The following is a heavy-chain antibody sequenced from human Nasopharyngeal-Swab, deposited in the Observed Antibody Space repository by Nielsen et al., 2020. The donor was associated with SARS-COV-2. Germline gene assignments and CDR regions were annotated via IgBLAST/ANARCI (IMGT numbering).Heavy chain of an antibody. V-gene: IGHV3-23*01. D-gene: IGHD5-12*01. Sequence: WIRQPPGKGLEWVSAISGSGGSTYYADSVKGRFTISRDNSKNTLYLQINSLRAEDTAVYYCARDSVSGYGHGYWGQGTLVTVSS. J-gene: IGHJ4*02. CDR3: ARDSVSGYGHGY. CDR2: ISGSGGST.